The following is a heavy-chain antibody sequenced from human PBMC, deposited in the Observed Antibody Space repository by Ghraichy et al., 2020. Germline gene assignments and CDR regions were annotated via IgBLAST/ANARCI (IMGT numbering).Heavy chain of an antibody. CDR2: ISSTRGYI. CDR1: GFTFSSYT. V-gene: IGHV3-21*01. Sequence: GGSLRLSCAASGFTFSSYTLTWVRQAPGEGLEWVSSISSTRGYIYYADSVKGRFTISRENAKNSLYLQMNSLRAEGTAVYYCVRAVWRSDCSVGRWQSYPDYWGQGTLVTVSS. J-gene: IGHJ4*02. D-gene: IGHD2-15*01. CDR3: VRAVWRSDCSVGRWQSYPDY.